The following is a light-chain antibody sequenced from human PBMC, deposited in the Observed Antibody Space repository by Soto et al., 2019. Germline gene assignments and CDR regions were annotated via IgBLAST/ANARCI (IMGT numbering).Light chain of an antibody. CDR1: QSVGTS. J-gene: IGKJ4*01. CDR2: AAS. Sequence: DIVLTQSPATLSLSPGERATLSCRASQSVGTSLAWFQHKPGQAPRLLLYAASNRAAGIPVRFSGSGSGTDFTLTISSPEPEDFAVYYCQQRNNWLTFGGGTKVEIK. CDR3: QQRNNWLT. V-gene: IGKV3-11*01.